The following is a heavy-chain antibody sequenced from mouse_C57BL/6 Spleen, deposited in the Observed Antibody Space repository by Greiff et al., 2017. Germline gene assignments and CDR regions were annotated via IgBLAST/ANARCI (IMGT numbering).Heavy chain of an antibody. CDR3: ARWDGNSIPDY. CDR2: INPSSGYT. Sequence: QVQLKESGAELAKPGASVTLSCKASGYTFTSYWMHWVKQRPGQGLEWIGYINPSSGYTKYNQKFKDKATLTADKSSSTAYMQLSSLTHEDSAVYYCARWDGNSIPDYWGQGTTLTVSS. CDR1: GYTFTSYW. D-gene: IGHD2-1*01. J-gene: IGHJ2*01. V-gene: IGHV1-7*01.